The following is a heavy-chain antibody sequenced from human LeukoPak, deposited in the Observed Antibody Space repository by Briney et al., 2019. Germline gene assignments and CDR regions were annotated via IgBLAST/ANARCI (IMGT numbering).Heavy chain of an antibody. CDR3: ARTWQYGSGSYSGADWFDP. Sequence: SETLSLTCTVSGGSISSGGYYWSWIRQPPGKGLEWIGYIYHSGSTYYNPSLKSRVTISVDRSKNQFSLKLSSVTAADTAVYYCARTWQYGSGSYSGADWFDPWGQGTLVTVSS. D-gene: IGHD3-10*01. CDR2: IYHSGST. CDR1: GGSISSGGYY. V-gene: IGHV4-30-2*01. J-gene: IGHJ5*02.